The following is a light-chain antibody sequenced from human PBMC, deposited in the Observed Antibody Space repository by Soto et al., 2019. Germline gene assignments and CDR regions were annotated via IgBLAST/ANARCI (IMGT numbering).Light chain of an antibody. V-gene: IGKV3-15*01. J-gene: IGKJ2*03. CDR1: RDVSTN. Sequence: ETVMTQSPDTLSVSPGESATLSCRASRDVSTNLAWFQQKPGQTPRLVLYGASKRATGIPARFSGSGSGTHFTLTISSLQSEDFGVYYCQHYNNWPPYSCGQGTKVEIK. CDR2: GAS. CDR3: QHYNNWPPYS.